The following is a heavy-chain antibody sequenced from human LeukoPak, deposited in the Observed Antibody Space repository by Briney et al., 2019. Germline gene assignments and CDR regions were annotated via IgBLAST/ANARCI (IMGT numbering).Heavy chain of an antibody. Sequence: PGRSLRLSCAASGFTFSSYGMHWVRQAPGKGLEWVAVIWYDGSNKYYADSVKGRFTISRDNSKNTLYLQMNSLRAEDTAVYYCARAAYCSVGTCSKTPFYFDYWGQGTLVSVSS. J-gene: IGHJ4*02. D-gene: IGHD2-15*01. CDR2: IWYDGSNK. CDR3: ARAAYCSVGTCSKTPFYFDY. CDR1: GFTFSSYG. V-gene: IGHV3-33*01.